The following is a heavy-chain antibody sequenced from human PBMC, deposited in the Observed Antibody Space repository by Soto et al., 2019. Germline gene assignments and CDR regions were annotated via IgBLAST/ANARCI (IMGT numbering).Heavy chain of an antibody. CDR3: ARSSLTYFEF. V-gene: IGHV3-11*01. Sequence: DLEESGGGLVKPGGSLRLSCTASGFTFSDYYMSWIRQAPGKGLEWLAYIRGSGSTTYYTDSVKGRFAISRDNARTSLYLQINSLRVEDSAVYYCARSSLTYFEFWGQGTLVTVSS. CDR1: GFTFSDYY. J-gene: IGHJ4*02. CDR2: IRGSGSTT.